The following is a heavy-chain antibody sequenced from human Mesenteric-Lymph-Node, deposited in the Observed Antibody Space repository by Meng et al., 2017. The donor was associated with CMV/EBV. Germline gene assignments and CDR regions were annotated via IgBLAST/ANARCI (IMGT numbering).Heavy chain of an antibody. V-gene: IGHV4-39*07. CDR3: ARNYYDSSGYHLVDY. J-gene: IGHJ4*02. D-gene: IGHD3-22*01. CDR1: GGSFSSSSYY. CDR2: IYYIGGT. Sequence: SEILSPPCTASGGSFSSSSYYWGWIRQPPGKGLEWIGSIYYIGGTYYNPSLKSRVTISVDTSTNQFSLKLSSVTAAETAVYYFARNYYDSSGYHLVDYWGQGTLVTVSS.